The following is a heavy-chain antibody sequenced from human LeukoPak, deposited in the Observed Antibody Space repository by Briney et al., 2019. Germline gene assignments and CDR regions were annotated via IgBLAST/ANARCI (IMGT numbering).Heavy chain of an antibody. CDR3: ARGQSMYY. J-gene: IGHJ4*02. CDR1: GYTFNNYF. Sequence: ASVKVSCKASGYTFNNYFISWVRQARGQGLEWVGWISPHSHTTNYAEKVQGRVTMTTDPSTTTVYMELRSLRSDDTAVYFCARGQSMYYRGQGTPVTVSS. V-gene: IGHV1-18*01. CDR2: ISPHSHTT. D-gene: IGHD2-8*01.